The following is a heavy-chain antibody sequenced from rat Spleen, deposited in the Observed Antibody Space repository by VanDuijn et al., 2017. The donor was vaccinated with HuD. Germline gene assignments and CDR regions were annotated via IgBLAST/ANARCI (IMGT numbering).Heavy chain of an antibody. D-gene: IGHD5-1*01. CDR3: TTDRPGALMDA. Sequence: EVQLVESDGGLVQPGRSLKLSCAASGFTFSDYYMAWVRQAPTKGLEWVATISYDGSSTYYRDSVKGRFTISRDNAKSTLYLQMDSLRSEDTPTYYCTTDRPGALMDAWGQGVSVTVSS. CDR1: GFTFSDYY. J-gene: IGHJ4*01. V-gene: IGHV5-20*01. CDR2: ISYDGSST.